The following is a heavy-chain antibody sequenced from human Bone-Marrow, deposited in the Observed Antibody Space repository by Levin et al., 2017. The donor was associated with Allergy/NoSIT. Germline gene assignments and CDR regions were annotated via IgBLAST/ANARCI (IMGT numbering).Heavy chain of an antibody. J-gene: IGHJ4*02. V-gene: IGHV3-11*01. D-gene: IGHD3-10*01. CDR3: ARDMIVYYGSGTIAHY. Sequence: GESLKISCAASGFTFSDYYMSWIRQAPGKGLEWVSYISSSGSTIYYADSVKGRFTISRDNAKNSLYLQMNSLRAEDTAVYYCARDMIVYYGSGTIAHYWGQGTLVTVSS. CDR1: GFTFSDYY. CDR2: ISSSGSTI.